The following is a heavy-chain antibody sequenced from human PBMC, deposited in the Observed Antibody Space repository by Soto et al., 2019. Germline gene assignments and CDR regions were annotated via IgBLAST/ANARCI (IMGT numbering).Heavy chain of an antibody. V-gene: IGHV3-23*01. Sequence: GGSLRLSCAASGFTFSSSAMSWVRQAPGKGLEWVSSISGSGASAYYADSVKGRFTISRDNSKNTLYLQMNSLRAEDTAVYYCAKRTPELGMNYWGQGTLVTVSS. J-gene: IGHJ4*02. CDR2: ISGSGASA. D-gene: IGHD7-27*01. CDR1: GFTFSSSA. CDR3: AKRTPELGMNY.